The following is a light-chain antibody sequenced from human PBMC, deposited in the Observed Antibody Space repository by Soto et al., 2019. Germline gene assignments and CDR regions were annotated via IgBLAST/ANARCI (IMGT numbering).Light chain of an antibody. CDR2: EVT. Sequence: QSALTQPPSASGSPGQSVTISCTGTSSDVGAYHYVSGYQQHPGKAPKLLIYEVTQRPSGIPDRFSASKSGNTASLTVSGLQADDEADYYCSSFAGSNNFVFGGGTKVTVL. J-gene: IGLJ3*02. CDR3: SSFAGSNNFV. CDR1: SSDVGAYHY. V-gene: IGLV2-8*01.